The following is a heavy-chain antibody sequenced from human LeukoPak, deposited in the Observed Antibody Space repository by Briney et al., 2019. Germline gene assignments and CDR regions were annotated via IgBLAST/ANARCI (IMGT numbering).Heavy chain of an antibody. J-gene: IGHJ4*02. CDR1: GFSLRNLA. Sequence: PGGSLRLSCAATGFSLRNLAVHSIRQAGGKGPDGVSASERICSKYYADSMQGRVAVPSDSTKYSVFLEIDRLTVGDTAVYYCAVQVRYGEMTDPGYWGQGTPVAVSS. V-gene: IGHV3-69-1*01. CDR2: SERICSK. CDR3: AVQVRYGEMTDPGY. D-gene: IGHD3-10*01.